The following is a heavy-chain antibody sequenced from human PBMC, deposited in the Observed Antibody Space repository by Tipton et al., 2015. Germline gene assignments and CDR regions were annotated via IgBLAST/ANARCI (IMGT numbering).Heavy chain of an antibody. J-gene: IGHJ6*02. CDR3: ARDLEHGMDV. V-gene: IGHV4-59*01. Sequence: LRLSCTVSGDSIHKYYLTWIRQPPGRGLEWIGYIYHSASSNYNPSLKSRVTISLDTSKDQVSLKLSSVTAADTAVYYCARDLEHGMDVWGHGTTVTVSS. D-gene: IGHD5-24*01. CDR2: IYHSASS. CDR1: GDSIHKYY.